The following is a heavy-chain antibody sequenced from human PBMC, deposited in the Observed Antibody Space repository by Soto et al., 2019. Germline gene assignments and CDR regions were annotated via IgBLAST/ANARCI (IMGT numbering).Heavy chain of an antibody. CDR3: ASPGYSGYTFDS. J-gene: IGHJ5*01. Sequence: PGESLKISCKSFGYSFTSYWINWVRQMPGKGLEWMGRINPSDSNINYSPSFQGHVIISGDKSISTAYLQWSSLEASDTAMYYCASPGYSGYTFDSWGQGTLVTVSS. V-gene: IGHV5-10-1*01. D-gene: IGHD5-12*01. CDR1: GYSFTSYW. CDR2: INPSDSNI.